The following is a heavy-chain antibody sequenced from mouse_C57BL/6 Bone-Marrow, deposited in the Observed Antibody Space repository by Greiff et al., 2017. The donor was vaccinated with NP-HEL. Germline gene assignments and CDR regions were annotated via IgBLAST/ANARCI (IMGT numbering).Heavy chain of an antibody. J-gene: IGHJ3*01. V-gene: IGHV1-15*01. Sequence: VQLQQSGAELVRPGASVTLSCKASGYTFTDYEMHWVKQTPVHGLEWIGAIDPETGGTAYNQKFKGKAILTADKSSSTAYMELRSLTSEDSAVYYGTRKFYYYGSSWFAYWGQGTLVTVSA. CDR3: TRKFYYYGSSWFAY. CDR2: IDPETGGT. D-gene: IGHD1-1*01. CDR1: GYTFTDYE.